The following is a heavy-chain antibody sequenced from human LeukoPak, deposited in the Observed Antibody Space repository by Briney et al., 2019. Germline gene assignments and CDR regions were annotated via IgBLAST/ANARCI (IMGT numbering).Heavy chain of an antibody. V-gene: IGHV4-61*03. J-gene: IGHJ3*02. CDR3: AREGDSSGWSNAFDI. CDR1: GASVSSGSYY. CDR2: IYYSGST. Sequence: SETLSLTRNVSGASVSSGSYYWSWIRQPPGKELEWIGYIYYSGSTSYNPSLKSRVTISVDTSKNHFSLKLTSVTAADTAVYYCAREGDSSGWSNAFDIWGQGTMVTVSS. D-gene: IGHD6-19*01.